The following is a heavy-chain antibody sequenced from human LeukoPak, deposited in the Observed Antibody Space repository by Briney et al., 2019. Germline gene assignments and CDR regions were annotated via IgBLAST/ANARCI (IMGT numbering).Heavy chain of an antibody. CDR3: AKDLLSYYYDSSGYCPVDY. Sequence: GGTLRLSCAASGITFSSYGMSWVRQAPGKGLEWVSSISHTGGSPYYADSVKGRFTVSRDNSKNTLYLQMNSLRAEDTAVYYCAKDLLSYYYDSSGYCPVDYWGQGTLVTVSS. V-gene: IGHV3-23*01. D-gene: IGHD3-22*01. CDR1: GITFSSYG. J-gene: IGHJ4*02. CDR2: ISHTGGSP.